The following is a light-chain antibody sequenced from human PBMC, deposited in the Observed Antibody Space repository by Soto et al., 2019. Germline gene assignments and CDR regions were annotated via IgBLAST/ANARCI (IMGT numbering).Light chain of an antibody. J-gene: IGKJ2*01. V-gene: IGKV2-28*01. CDR1: QSLLHSNGHNY. CDR2: LGS. CDR3: MQALQTPRT. Sequence: DIMMTQSPLSLPVTPGEPASISCRSSQSLLHSNGHNYLDWYQQKPGQSPQLLIYLGSNRASGVPERFSGSGSGTDFTLKITRVEAEDVGVYYCMQALQTPRTFGQGTKLEIK.